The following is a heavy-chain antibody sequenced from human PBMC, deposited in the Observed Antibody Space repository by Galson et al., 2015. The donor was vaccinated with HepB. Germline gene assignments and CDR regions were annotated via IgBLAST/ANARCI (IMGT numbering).Heavy chain of an antibody. J-gene: IGHJ5*02. Sequence: SLRLSCAASGFTFSSYAMSWVRQAPGKGLEWVSAISGSGGSTYYADSVKGRFTISRDNSKNTLYLQMNSLRAEDTAVYYCAKDRTNYDFENWFDPWGQGTLVTVSS. CDR1: GFTFSSYA. CDR2: ISGSGGST. D-gene: IGHD3-3*01. V-gene: IGHV3-23*01. CDR3: AKDRTNYDFENWFDP.